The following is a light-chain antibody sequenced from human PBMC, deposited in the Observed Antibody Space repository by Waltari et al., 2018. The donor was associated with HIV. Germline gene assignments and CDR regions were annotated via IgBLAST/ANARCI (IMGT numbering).Light chain of an antibody. CDR1: QNINNW. J-gene: IGKJ1*01. V-gene: IGKV1-5*03. Sequence: QMTQSPSTLSASVGDRVTITCRASQNINNWLAWYQRKPGKAPSLLIYKASTLETWVPSRFSGRGSGTEFTLSITNLQPEDLATYYCQQYDTYWAFGQGTTVDLK. CDR3: QQYDTYWA. CDR2: KAS.